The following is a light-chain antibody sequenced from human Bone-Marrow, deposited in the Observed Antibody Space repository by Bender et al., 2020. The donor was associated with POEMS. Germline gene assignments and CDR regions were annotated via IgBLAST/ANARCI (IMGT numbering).Light chain of an antibody. CDR3: SSYTVYSTPF. J-gene: IGLJ2*01. Sequence: QSALTQPASVSGSLGQSITISCTGSSSDIGAYNYVSWYRQHPGKAPQLMIYDVSTRPSGLSDRFSGSKSGNTASLTISGLQAEDEAVYYCSSYTVYSTPFFGGGTKLTVL. CDR2: DVS. CDR1: SSDIGAYNY. V-gene: IGLV2-14*03.